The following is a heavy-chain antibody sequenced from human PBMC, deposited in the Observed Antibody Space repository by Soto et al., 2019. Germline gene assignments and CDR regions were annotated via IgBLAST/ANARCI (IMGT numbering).Heavy chain of an antibody. J-gene: IGHJ4*02. CDR1: GYTFTSYG. CDR3: ARQDYYASSGYRADLDY. V-gene: IGHV1-18*01. D-gene: IGHD3-22*01. Sequence: QVQLVQSGAEVKKPGASVKVSCKASGYTFTSYGISWVRQAPGQGLEWMGWISAYNGNTNYAQKLQGRVTMTTDTSTSTAYMELRSLRSDDTAVYYCARQDYYASSGYRADLDYWGQGALVTVSS. CDR2: ISAYNGNT.